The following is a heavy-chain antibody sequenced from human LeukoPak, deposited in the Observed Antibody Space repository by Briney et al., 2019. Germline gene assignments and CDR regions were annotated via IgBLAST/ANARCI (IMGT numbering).Heavy chain of an antibody. Sequence: GGSLRLSCAASGFTFSSYAMHWVRQAPGKGLEWVAVISYDGSNKYYADSVKGRFTISRDNSKNTLYLQMNSLRAEDTAVYYCARAGRWFGESGAFDIWGQGTMVTVSS. CDR3: ARAGRWFGESGAFDI. CDR1: GFTFSSYA. V-gene: IGHV3-30*04. J-gene: IGHJ3*02. D-gene: IGHD3-10*01. CDR2: ISYDGSNK.